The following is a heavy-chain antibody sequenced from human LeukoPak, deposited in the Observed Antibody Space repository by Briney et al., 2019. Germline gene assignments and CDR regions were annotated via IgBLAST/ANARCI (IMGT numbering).Heavy chain of an antibody. Sequence: GESLKISCQAFGYNSDNYLIAWVRQLSGKGLDWMGLIYPGDSDTRYRPSFQGQVTISADKSISTAYPQWSSLKASDTAMYYCARQANPHRWELQKYYFDYWGQGTLVTVSS. V-gene: IGHV5-51*01. CDR2: IYPGDSDT. J-gene: IGHJ4*02. CDR3: ARQANPHRWELQKYYFDY. D-gene: IGHD1-26*01. CDR1: GYNSDNYL.